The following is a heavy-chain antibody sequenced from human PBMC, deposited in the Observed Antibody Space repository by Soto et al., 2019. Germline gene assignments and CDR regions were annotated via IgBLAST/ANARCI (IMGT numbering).Heavy chain of an antibody. Sequence: CLRLSCVASGFTFSNAWMTWVRQAPGKGLEWVGRIKSNSDGGTTYYAAPVEGRFTISRDDSTNTVFLQMNSLKTEDTAVYYCTTTGTIDYWGQGTLVTVSS. CDR3: TTTGTIDY. V-gene: IGHV3-15*01. D-gene: IGHD1-1*01. CDR1: GFTFSNAW. CDR2: IKSNSDGGTT. J-gene: IGHJ4*02.